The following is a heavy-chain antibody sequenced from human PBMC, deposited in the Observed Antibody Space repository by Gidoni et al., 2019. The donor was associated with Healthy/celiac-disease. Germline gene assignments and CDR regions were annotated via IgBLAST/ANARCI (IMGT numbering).Heavy chain of an antibody. V-gene: IGHV1-8*01. J-gene: IGHJ5*02. CDR2: MNPNSGNT. D-gene: IGHD6-6*01. CDR3: ARRKAAQLRARFDP. Sequence: QVQLVQSGAEVKKPGASVKVSCKASGYTFTSYDINWVRQATGQGLEWMGWMNPNSGNTGYAQKFQGRVTMTRNTSISTAYKELSSLRSEDTAVYYCARRKAAQLRARFDPWGQGTLVTVSS. CDR1: GYTFTSYD.